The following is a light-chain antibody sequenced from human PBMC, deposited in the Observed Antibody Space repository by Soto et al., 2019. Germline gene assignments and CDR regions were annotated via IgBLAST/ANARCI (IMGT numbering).Light chain of an antibody. CDR3: SSYTSTTTTV. Sequence: QSVLTQPAGVSGSPGQSITISCTGSRGEVGGYNYVSWCQQHQGTGPKLMIYEVSNRPSGVSNRFSGSKSGNTATLTISGLQAEDEAAYYCSSYTSTTTTVFGTATKVTVL. CDR1: RGEVGGYNY. V-gene: IGLV2-14*03. J-gene: IGLJ1*01. CDR2: EVS.